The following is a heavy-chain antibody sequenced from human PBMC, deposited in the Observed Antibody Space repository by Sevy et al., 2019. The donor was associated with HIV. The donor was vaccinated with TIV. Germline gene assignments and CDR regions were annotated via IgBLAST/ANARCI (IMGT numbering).Heavy chain of an antibody. CDR2: LYHSGST. V-gene: IGHV4-38-2*01. CDR1: GFSITTAYY. Sequence: SQTLSLTCAVSGFSITTAYYWGWIRQPPGKGPEWIGSLYHSGSTSFNPSLKSRVTISVDTSKNHFSLKLSSVTAADTAVYYCARGDYYDTSGYYSYYFCSWGQGTLVTVSS. CDR3: ARGDYYDTSGYYSYYFCS. J-gene: IGHJ4*02. D-gene: IGHD3-22*01.